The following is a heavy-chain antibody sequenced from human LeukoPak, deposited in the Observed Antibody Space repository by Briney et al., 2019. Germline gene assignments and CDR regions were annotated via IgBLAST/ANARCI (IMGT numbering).Heavy chain of an antibody. CDR2: ITTGDGNT. CDR3: AKDQQYSSSWYWFDP. J-gene: IGHJ5*02. CDR1: GFTFSSYT. D-gene: IGHD6-13*01. Sequence: PGGSLGLSCTASGFTFSSYTMTWVRQAPGKGLKWVSTITTGDGNTYYADSVKGRFTISRDNSKNTLYLQMNSLRAEDTAVYYCAKDQQYSSSWYWFDPWGQGTLVTVSS. V-gene: IGHV3-23*01.